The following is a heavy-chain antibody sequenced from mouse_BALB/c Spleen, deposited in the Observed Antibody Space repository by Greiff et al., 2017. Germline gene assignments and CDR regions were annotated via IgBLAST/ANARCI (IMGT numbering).Heavy chain of an antibody. CDR2: INPYNDGT. J-gene: IGHJ2*01. Sequence: EVQLQQSGPELVKPGASVKMSCKASGYTFTSYVMHWVKQKPGQGLEWIGYINPYNDGTKYNEKFKGKATLTSDKSSSTAYMELSSLTSEDSAVYYCARGYYYGNSYFDYWGQGTTLTVSS. V-gene: IGHV1-14*01. D-gene: IGHD1-1*01. CDR1: GYTFTSYV. CDR3: ARGYYYGNSYFDY.